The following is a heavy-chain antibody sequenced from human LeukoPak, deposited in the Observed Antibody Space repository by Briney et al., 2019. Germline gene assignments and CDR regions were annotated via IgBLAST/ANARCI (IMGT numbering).Heavy chain of an antibody. J-gene: IGHJ4*02. Sequence: ASVKDSCKASGYTFTSYDINWVRQATGQGLEWMEWMNPNSGNTGYAQKFQGRVTMTRNTSISTAYMELSSPRSEDTAVYYCAILSSYGGNLYYFDYWGQGTLVTVSS. D-gene: IGHD4-23*01. CDR3: AILSSYGGNLYYFDY. CDR1: GYTFTSYD. CDR2: MNPNSGNT. V-gene: IGHV1-8*01.